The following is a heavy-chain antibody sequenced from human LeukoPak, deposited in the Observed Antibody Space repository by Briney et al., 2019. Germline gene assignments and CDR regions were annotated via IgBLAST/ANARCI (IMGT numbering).Heavy chain of an antibody. CDR2: ISSGGNT. D-gene: IGHD3-22*01. V-gene: IGHV4-39*07. Sequence: SETLSLTCSVSGDSITNNDYYWDWIRLPPGKGLEWVASISSGGNTYHSPSLKSRFTISLDTSKSQISLNLRSVTAADTAVYYCARATYYYDSSGYYLFWGQGTLVTVSS. CDR3: ARATYYYDSSGYYLF. CDR1: GDSITNNDYY. J-gene: IGHJ4*02.